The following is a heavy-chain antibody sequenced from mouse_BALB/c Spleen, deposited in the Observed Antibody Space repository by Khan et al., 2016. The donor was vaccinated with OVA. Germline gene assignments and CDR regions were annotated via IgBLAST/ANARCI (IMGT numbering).Heavy chain of an antibody. CDR1: GFNIRDTY. Sequence: VQLQQPGAELVKPGASVKLSCTGSGFNIRDTYMHWMNQRPEQGLEWIGRIDPANGDTKYGPKFQDKATLTADTSSNTAYLQLSSLTSEDTAVYFCATLYVNPFAYWGQGTLVSVS. CDR3: ATLYVNPFAY. J-gene: IGHJ3*01. V-gene: IGHV14-3*02. D-gene: IGHD2-1*01. CDR2: IDPANGDT.